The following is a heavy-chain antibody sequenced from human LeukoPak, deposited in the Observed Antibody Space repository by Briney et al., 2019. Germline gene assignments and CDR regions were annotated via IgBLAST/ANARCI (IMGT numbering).Heavy chain of an antibody. CDR2: IYYNGNT. J-gene: IGHJ4*02. CDR3: ARGYCSGGSCYDY. D-gene: IGHD2-15*01. Sequence: SETLSLTCTVSGGSINNNYWSWFRQSPGKGLEWIGYIYYNGNTNYNTSLESRVTISVDTSKNLIHLRLSSVTAADTAVYYCARGYCSGGSCYDYWGQGTLVTVSS. CDR1: GGSINNNY. V-gene: IGHV4-59*12.